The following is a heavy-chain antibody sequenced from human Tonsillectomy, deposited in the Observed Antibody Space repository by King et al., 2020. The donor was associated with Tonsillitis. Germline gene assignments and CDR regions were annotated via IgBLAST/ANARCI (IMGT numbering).Heavy chain of an antibody. D-gene: IGHD2-2*01. CDR2: IYSSGRT. V-gene: IGHV3-53*04. J-gene: IGHJ6*04. Sequence: VQLVESGGGLVQPGGSLRLSCAASGLTVSSNYMSWVRQAPGKGLEWVSVIYSSGRTYYADSVKGRFTISRHNSNNTLYLQMNSLRVDDTGVYYCARTINGVVHAAMWDVWGKGTTVTVSS. CDR3: ARTINGVVHAAMWDV. CDR1: GLTVSSNY.